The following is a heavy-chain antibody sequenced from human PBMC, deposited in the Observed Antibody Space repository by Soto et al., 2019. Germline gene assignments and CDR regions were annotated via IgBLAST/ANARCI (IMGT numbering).Heavy chain of an antibody. CDR1: GYTFTSYG. CDR3: ARDRGITIFGVVISPPDY. Sequence: ASVKVSCKASGYTFTSYGISWVRQAPGQGLEWMGWISAYNGNTNYAQKLQGRVTMTTDTSTSTAYMELRSLRSDDTAVYYCARDRGITIFGVVISPPDYWGQGTLVTVSS. CDR2: ISAYNGNT. V-gene: IGHV1-18*01. D-gene: IGHD3-3*01. J-gene: IGHJ4*02.